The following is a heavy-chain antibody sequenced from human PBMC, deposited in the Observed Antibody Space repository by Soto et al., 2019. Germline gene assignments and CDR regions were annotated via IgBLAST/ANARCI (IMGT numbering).Heavy chain of an antibody. CDR2: IIPGLSLA. Sequence: QVQLVQSGAEVKKPGSSVKVSCKASGGTFSSDNIIWVRQAPGQGLEWMGRIIPGLSLANYAQKFQCRVTITADKSTSTAYMELSSLRSEDTAVYYCARSDYGDYVLPDYWGQGTLVTVSS. CDR1: GGTFSSDN. J-gene: IGHJ4*02. V-gene: IGHV1-69*02. CDR3: ARSDYGDYVLPDY. D-gene: IGHD4-17*01.